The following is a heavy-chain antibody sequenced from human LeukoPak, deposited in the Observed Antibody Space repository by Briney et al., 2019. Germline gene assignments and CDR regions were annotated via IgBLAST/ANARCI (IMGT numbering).Heavy chain of an antibody. CDR1: GGSISSYY. CDR2: IYTCGST. V-gene: IGHV4-4*07. CDR3: AGTKFESSEAGTAAFHI. D-gene: IGHD2-21*02. Sequence: PSETLSLTCTVSGGSISSYYWSWIRQPAGKGLEWIGRIYTCGSTNYNPSLKSRVTMSVDTSKNQFSLKLSCVTAADTAVYYCAGTKFESSEAGTAAFHIWAQGTMLTASS. J-gene: IGHJ3*02.